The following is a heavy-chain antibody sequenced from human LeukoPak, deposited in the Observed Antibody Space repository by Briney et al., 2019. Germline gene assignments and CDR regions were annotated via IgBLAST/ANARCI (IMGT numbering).Heavy chain of an antibody. J-gene: IGHJ5*02. V-gene: IGHV4-30-2*01. CDR3: ARVKVNWFDP. CDR2: IYHSGST. CDR1: GGSISSGGYS. Sequence: PSETLSLTCAVSGGSISSGGYSWSWIRQPPGEGLEWIGYIYHSGSTYYNPSLKSRVTISVDRSKNQFSLKLSSVTAADTAVYYCARVKVNWFDPWGQGTLVTVSS.